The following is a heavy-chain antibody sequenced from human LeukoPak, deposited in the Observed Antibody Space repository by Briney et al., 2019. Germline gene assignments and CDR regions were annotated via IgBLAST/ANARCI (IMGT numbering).Heavy chain of an antibody. D-gene: IGHD3-22*01. CDR3: ARANPGGYYDSSGAIDY. J-gene: IGHJ4*02. V-gene: IGHV4-4*02. CDR2: IYHSGST. CDR1: GGSISSSNW. Sequence: SGTLSLTCAVSGGSISSSNWWSWVRQPPGKGLEWIGEIYHSGSTNYNPSLKSRVTISVDKSKNQFSLKLSSVTAADTAVYYCARANPGGYYDSSGAIDYWGQGTLVTVSS.